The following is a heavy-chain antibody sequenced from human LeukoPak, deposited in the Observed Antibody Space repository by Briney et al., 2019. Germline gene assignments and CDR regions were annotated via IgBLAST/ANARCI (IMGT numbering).Heavy chain of an antibody. V-gene: IGHV4-38-2*02. Sequence: SETLSLTCTVSGDSVSSGNYWGWIRQPPGKGLEWIGGIFHTGSTYYNLSLKSRVTISVDTSKNQFSLRLSSVTAADTAVYYCARDRGYSSGWYGDDYWGQGTLVTVSS. CDR2: IFHTGST. CDR1: GDSVSSGNY. J-gene: IGHJ4*02. D-gene: IGHD6-19*01. CDR3: ARDRGYSSGWYGDDY.